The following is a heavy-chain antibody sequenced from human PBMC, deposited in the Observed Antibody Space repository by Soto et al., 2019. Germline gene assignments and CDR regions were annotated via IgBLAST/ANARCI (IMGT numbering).Heavy chain of an antibody. CDR1: GFTFSNYA. CDR3: AKENPRDDF. CDR2: ISGSSGTT. J-gene: IGHJ4*02. V-gene: IGHV3-23*01. Sequence: GGSLRLSCAASGFTFSNYAMSWVRQAPGKGLEWVSSISGSSGTTYYADSVKGRFTISRDNSKNTLYLQMSSLRAEDTAVYYCAKENPRDDFWGQGTLVTVSS.